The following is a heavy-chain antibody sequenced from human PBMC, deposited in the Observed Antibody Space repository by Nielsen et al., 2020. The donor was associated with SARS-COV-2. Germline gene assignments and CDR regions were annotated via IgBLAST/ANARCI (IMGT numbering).Heavy chain of an antibody. J-gene: IGHJ4*02. CDR2: INSDGSST. CDR3: ARGGVGSYYDY. V-gene: IGHV3-74*01. Sequence: WIRQPPGKGLVWVSRINSDGSSTSYADSVKGRFTISRDNAKNTLYLQMNSLRAEDTAVYYCARGGVGSYYDYWGQGTLVTVSS. D-gene: IGHD1-26*01.